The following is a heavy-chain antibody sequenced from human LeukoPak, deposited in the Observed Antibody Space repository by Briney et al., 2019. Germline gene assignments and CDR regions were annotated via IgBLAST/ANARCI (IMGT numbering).Heavy chain of an antibody. J-gene: IGHJ4*02. CDR2: MRQDGGDN. CDR1: GFTFRNYW. CDR3: TKWSTSGSYYTE. Sequence: PGGSLRLSCAGSGFTFRNYWMGWVRQPPGKGLEWVANMRQDGGDNHYVDSVKGRFTISRDNARNSLSLQMNSLRAEDTAVYYCTKWSTSGSYYTEWGQGTLVIVSS. D-gene: IGHD3-10*01. V-gene: IGHV3-7*01.